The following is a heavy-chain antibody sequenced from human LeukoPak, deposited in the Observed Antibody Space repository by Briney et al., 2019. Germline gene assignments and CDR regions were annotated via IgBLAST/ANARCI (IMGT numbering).Heavy chain of an antibody. Sequence: GGSLRLSCAASGFTFSSYWMSWVRQAPGKGLEWVANIKQDGSEKYYVDSVKGRFTISRDNAKNSLYLQMNSLRAEDTAVYYCARERYGDYVPTPYYYGMDVWGQGTTVTVSS. J-gene: IGHJ6*02. CDR1: GFTFSSYW. V-gene: IGHV3-7*01. D-gene: IGHD4-17*01. CDR3: ARERYGDYVPTPYYYGMDV. CDR2: IKQDGSEK.